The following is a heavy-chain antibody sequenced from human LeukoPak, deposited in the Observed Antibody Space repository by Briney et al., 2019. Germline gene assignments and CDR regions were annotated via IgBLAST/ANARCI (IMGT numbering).Heavy chain of an antibody. CDR2: ISSGGRTI. CDR1: GFTFTDSF. CDR3: AKAPVTTCRGAYCYPFDY. V-gene: IGHV3-11*01. D-gene: IGHD2-21*01. Sequence: AGGSLRLSCAASGFTFTDSFMTWIRQAPGKGLEWVSSISSGGRTIYYADSVKGRFTISRDSSKNTLFLQMNRLRPEDAAVYYCAKAPVTTCRGAYCYPFDYWGQGTLVTVSS. J-gene: IGHJ4*02.